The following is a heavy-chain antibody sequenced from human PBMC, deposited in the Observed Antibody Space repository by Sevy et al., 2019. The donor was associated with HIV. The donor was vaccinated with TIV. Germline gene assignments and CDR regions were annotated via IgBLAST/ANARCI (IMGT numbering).Heavy chain of an antibody. J-gene: IGHJ6*02. CDR2: ITSGSTYT. Sequence: GGSLRLSCAASGFSFSTYSMNWVRQAPGKGLEWVSSITSGSTYTYYVDSVKGRFRISRDNAKNSVFLQMNSLRAEDTAVYYWARSPEFKYQMLYGRQKYNGMDVWGQGTTVTVSS. CDR3: ARSPEFKYQMLYGRQKYNGMDV. V-gene: IGHV3-21*01. CDR1: GFSFSTYS. D-gene: IGHD2-2*02.